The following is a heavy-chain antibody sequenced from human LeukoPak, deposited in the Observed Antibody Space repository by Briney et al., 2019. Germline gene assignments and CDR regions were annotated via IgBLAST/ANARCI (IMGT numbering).Heavy chain of an antibody. V-gene: IGHV4-39*01. CDR3: ARYTVDTAMVIGSGAFDI. D-gene: IGHD5-18*01. CDR1: GGSISSSSYY. Sequence: PSETLSLTCTVSGGSISSSSYYWGWIRQPPGKGLEWIGSIYYSGSTYYNPSLKSRVTISVDTSKNQFSLKLSSVTAADTAVYYCARYTVDTAMVIGSGAFDIWGQGTMVTVSS. CDR2: IYYSGST. J-gene: IGHJ3*02.